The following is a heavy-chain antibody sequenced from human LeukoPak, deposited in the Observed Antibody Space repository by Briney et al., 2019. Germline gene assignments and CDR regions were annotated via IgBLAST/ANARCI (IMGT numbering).Heavy chain of an antibody. CDR3: FVVVVAATPKWFDP. Sequence: GASVTVSFTASGYTFTIYAMNWVRQAPGQGLEWMGWINTNTGNPTYAQGFTGRFVFSLDTSVSTAYLQISSLKAEDTAVYYCFVVVVAATPKWFDPWGQGTLVTVSS. D-gene: IGHD2-15*01. CDR2: INTNTGNP. J-gene: IGHJ5*02. V-gene: IGHV7-4-1*02. CDR1: GYTFTIYA.